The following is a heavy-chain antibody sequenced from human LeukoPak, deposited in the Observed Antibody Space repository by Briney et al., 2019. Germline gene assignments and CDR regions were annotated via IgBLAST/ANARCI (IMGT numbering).Heavy chain of an antibody. CDR3: AKRYYDFPLDY. D-gene: IGHD3-3*01. J-gene: IGHJ4*02. CDR2: ISANGGET. CDR1: GFAFSTYA. Sequence: GGSLRLSCAASGFAFSTYAMNWVRQAPGKGLEWVSSISANGGETHYADSVKGRFTISRDNSKNTLYLQINNPRVEDTAVYYCAKRYYDFPLDYWGQGTLVAVSS. V-gene: IGHV3-23*01.